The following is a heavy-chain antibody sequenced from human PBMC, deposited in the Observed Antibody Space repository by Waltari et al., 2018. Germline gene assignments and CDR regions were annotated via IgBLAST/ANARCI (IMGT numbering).Heavy chain of an antibody. CDR3: ASAVAGTAVFDY. CDR1: AYSFTSYW. V-gene: IGHV5-10-1*03. J-gene: IGHJ4*02. CDR2: IDPSDSYT. Sequence: EVQLVQSGAAVKKPGESLRISCKGSAYSFTSYWIRWVRQMPGKGLEWMGRIDPSDSYTNYSPSFQGHVTISADKSISTAYLQWSSLKASDTAMYYCASAVAGTAVFDYWGQGTLVTVSS. D-gene: IGHD6-19*01.